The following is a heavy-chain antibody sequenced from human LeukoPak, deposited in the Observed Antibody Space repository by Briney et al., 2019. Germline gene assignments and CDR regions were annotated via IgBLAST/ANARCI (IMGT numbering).Heavy chain of an antibody. Sequence: SETLSLTCTVSGGSISSSGYYWGWIRQPPGKGLEWIGSIYYSGSTYYNPSLKSRVTISVDTSKNQFSLKLSSVTAADTAVYYCARGSIPGFDYWGQGTLVTVSS. V-gene: IGHV4-39*01. CDR2: IYYSGST. J-gene: IGHJ4*02. D-gene: IGHD1-14*01. CDR1: GGSISSSGYY. CDR3: ARGSIPGFDY.